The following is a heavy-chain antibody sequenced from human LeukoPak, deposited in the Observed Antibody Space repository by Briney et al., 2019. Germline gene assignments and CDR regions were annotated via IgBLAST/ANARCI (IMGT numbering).Heavy chain of an antibody. CDR2: INPNSGGT. CDR1: GYTFTGYY. J-gene: IGHJ6*02. D-gene: IGHD3-3*01. Sequence: EASVKVSCKASGYTFTGYYMHWVRQAPGQGLEWMGRINPNSGGTNYAQKFQGRVTMTRDTSISTAFMELSRLRSDDTAVYYCARGGYDFVYYHYGMDVWGQGTTVTVSS. V-gene: IGHV1-2*06. CDR3: ARGGYDFVYYHYGMDV.